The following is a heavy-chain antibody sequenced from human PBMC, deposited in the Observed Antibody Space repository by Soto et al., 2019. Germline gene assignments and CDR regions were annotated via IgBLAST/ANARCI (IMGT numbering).Heavy chain of an antibody. D-gene: IGHD2-15*01. CDR2: IDPSDSYT. CDR3: ARRVVVAATPSLYYYYGMDV. Sequence: GEPLKISCKGSGYSFTSYWISWVRQMPGKGLEWMGRIDPSDSYTNYSPSFQGHVTISADKSISTAYLQWSSLKASDTAMYYCARRVVVAATPSLYYYYGMDVWGQGTTVTVS. J-gene: IGHJ6*02. CDR1: GYSFTSYW. V-gene: IGHV5-10-1*01.